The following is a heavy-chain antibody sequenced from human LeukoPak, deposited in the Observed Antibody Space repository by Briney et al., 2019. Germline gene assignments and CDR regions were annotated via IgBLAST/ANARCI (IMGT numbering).Heavy chain of an antibody. J-gene: IGHJ6*03. D-gene: IGHD3-10*01. CDR1: GYTFTSYD. CDR3: ARRYNDLLWFGELFSSYYYMDV. CDR2: MNPNSGNT. Sequence: ASVKVSCKASGYTFTSYDINWVRQATGQGLEWMGWMNPNSGNTGYAQKFQGRVTITRNTSISTAYMELSSLRSEDTAVYYCARRYNDLLWFGELFSSYYYMDVWGKGTTVTVSS. V-gene: IGHV1-8*03.